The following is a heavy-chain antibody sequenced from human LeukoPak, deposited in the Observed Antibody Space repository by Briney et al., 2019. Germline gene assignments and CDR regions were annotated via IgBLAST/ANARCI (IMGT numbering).Heavy chain of an antibody. CDR1: GFTFSSYS. CDR3: ARASPVSYDFWSGPPRYYYYMDV. V-gene: IGHV3-48*01. CDR2: ISSSSTI. Sequence: GGYLRLSCAASGFTFSSYSMNWVRQAPGKGLEWVSYISSSSTIYYADSVKGRFTISRDNAKNSLYLQMNSLRAEDTAVYYCARASPVSYDFWSGPPRYYYYMDVWGKGTTVTVSS. J-gene: IGHJ6*03. D-gene: IGHD3-3*01.